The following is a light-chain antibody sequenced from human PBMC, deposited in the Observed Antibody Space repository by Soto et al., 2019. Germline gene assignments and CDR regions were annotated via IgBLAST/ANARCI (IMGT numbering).Light chain of an antibody. CDR3: QSYDSSLGVV. CDR1: SSNIGAGYH. V-gene: IGLV1-40*01. Sequence: QSVLTQPPSVSGAPGQRVIISCTGSSSNIGAGYHVPWYQQLPGLAPKLLIYDSTARPSGVPDRFSGSKSVTSASLAITGLQAEDEADYYCQSYDSSLGVVFGGGTQLTVL. J-gene: IGLJ2*01. CDR2: DST.